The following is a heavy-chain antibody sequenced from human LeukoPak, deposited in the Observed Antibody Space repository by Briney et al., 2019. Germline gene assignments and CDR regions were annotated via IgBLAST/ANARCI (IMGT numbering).Heavy chain of an antibody. CDR3: AKGVDYYDSTDAAGY. D-gene: IGHD3-22*01. Sequence: GGSLRLSCAASGFTFSSYAMSWVRQAPGKGLEWVSAISGSGGSTYYADSVKGRFTISRDNSKNTLYLQMNSLRAEDTAVYYCAKGVDYYDSTDAAGYWGQGTLVTVSS. CDR1: GFTFSSYA. V-gene: IGHV3-23*01. CDR2: ISGSGGST. J-gene: IGHJ4*02.